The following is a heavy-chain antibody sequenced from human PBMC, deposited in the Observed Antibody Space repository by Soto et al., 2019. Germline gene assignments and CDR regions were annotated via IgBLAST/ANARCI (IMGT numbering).Heavy chain of an antibody. V-gene: IGHV1-69*02. CDR1: GGTFSSYT. CDR3: ARPDVTNAFDI. CDR2: IIPILGIA. Sequence: ASVKVSCKASGGTFSSYTISWVRQAPGQGLEWMGRIIPILGIANYAQKFQGRVTITSDNSTSTAYMELSSLRSEDTAVYYCARPDVTNAFDIWGQGTMVTVSS. J-gene: IGHJ3*02.